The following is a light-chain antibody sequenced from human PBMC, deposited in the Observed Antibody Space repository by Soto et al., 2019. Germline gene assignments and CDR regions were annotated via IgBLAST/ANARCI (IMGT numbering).Light chain of an antibody. J-gene: IGKJ1*01. CDR3: QQRSNWLTWT. CDR1: QSVSSY. CDR2: DAS. Sequence: EIVLTQSPATLSLSPGERATLSCRASQSVSSYLAWYQQKPGQAPRLLIYDASNRATGIPARFSGSGSGTDFTLTISSQEPEDFAVYYCQQRSNWLTWTFGQGTKVEIK. V-gene: IGKV3-11*01.